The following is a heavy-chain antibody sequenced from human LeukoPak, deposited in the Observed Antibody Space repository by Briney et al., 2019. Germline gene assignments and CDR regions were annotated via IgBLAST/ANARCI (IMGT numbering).Heavy chain of an antibody. J-gene: IGHJ3*02. V-gene: IGHV4-34*01. Sequence: PSETLSLTCSVYGGSFSDYYWNWIRQSPAKGLEWIGEIGHTGTTNYNPSLRGRVTMSVDTSTNRFSLRLTSVTAADTAVYYCARGPEPILQYPPLDGLDIWDQGTVVTVSS. D-gene: IGHD3-9*01. CDR1: GGSFSDYY. CDR3: ARGPEPILQYPPLDGLDI. CDR2: IGHTGTT.